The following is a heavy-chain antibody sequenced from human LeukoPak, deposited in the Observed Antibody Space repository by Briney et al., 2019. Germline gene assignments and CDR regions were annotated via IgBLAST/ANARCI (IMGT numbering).Heavy chain of an antibody. J-gene: IGHJ4*02. CDR3: ARGAVGLGDILTGYYNFDY. CDR1: GGTFSSYA. CDR2: IIPIFGTA. V-gene: IGHV1-69*05. D-gene: IGHD3-9*01. Sequence: GASVKVSCKASGGTFSSYAISWVRQAPGQGLEWMGGIIPIFGTANYAQKFQGRVTITTDESTSTAYMELSSLRSEDTAVYYCARGAVGLGDILTGYYNFDYWGQGTLVTVSS.